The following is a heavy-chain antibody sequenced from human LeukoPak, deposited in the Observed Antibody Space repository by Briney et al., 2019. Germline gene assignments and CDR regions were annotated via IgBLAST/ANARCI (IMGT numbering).Heavy chain of an antibody. CDR1: GYTFTSYD. CDR3: ARDLQPYYYDRNPLGY. D-gene: IGHD3-22*01. CDR2: MNPNNGNT. Sequence: ASVKVSCKASGYTFTSYDINWVRQATGQGLEWMGWMNPNNGNTGYAQRFQGRVTLTRDTSISTAYMELSSLRSEDTAVYYCARDLQPYYYDRNPLGYWGQGTLVTVSS. J-gene: IGHJ4*02. V-gene: IGHV1-8*01.